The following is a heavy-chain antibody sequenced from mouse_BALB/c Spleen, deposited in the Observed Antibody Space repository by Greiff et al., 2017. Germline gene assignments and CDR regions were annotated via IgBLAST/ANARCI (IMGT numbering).Heavy chain of an antibody. V-gene: IGHV5-12-2*01. CDR3: ARITTATYWYFDV. CDR2: ISNGGGST. Sequence: EVHLVESGGGLVQPGGSLKLSCAASGFTFSSYTMSWVRQTPEKRLEWVAYISNGGGSTYYPDTVKGRFTISRDNAKNTLYLQMSSLKSEDTAMYYCARITTATYWYFDVWGAGTTVTVSS. J-gene: IGHJ1*01. CDR1: GFTFSSYT. D-gene: IGHD1-2*01.